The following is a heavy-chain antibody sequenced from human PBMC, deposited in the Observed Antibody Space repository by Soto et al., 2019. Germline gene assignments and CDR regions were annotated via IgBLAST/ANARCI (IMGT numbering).Heavy chain of an antibody. D-gene: IGHD3-3*02. CDR1: GGSISSGGYS. CDR2: INHSGST. V-gene: IGHV4-61*08. J-gene: IGHJ4*02. Sequence: PSETLSLTCTVSGGSISSGGYSWSWIRQPPGKGLEWIGEINHSGSTNYNPSLKSRVTISVDTSKNQFSLKLSSVTAADTAVYYCARDGRHSLDYWGQGTLVTVSS. CDR3: ARDGRHSLDY.